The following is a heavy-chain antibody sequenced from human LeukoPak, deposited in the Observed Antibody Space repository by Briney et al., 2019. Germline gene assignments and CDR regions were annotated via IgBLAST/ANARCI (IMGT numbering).Heavy chain of an antibody. Sequence: GGSLRLSCAASGFTFRGYWMSWVRQAPGKGLEWVANIKEDGSEKYYVDSVKGRFTISRDNAKNSLNLQMDSLRVEDTAVYYCTRGDSSSKIDYWGQGTRVTVSS. CDR1: GFTFRGYW. D-gene: IGHD6-6*01. V-gene: IGHV3-7*01. CDR2: IKEDGSEK. CDR3: TRGDSSSKIDY. J-gene: IGHJ4*02.